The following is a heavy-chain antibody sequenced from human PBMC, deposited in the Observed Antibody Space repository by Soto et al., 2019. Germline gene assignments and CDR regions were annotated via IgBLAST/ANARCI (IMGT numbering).Heavy chain of an antibody. J-gene: IGHJ6*02. CDR1: GGSISSGDYY. D-gene: IGHD2-15*01. CDR3: ARDHCRGGSCDYGMDV. V-gene: IGHV4-30-4*01. CDR2: VHYTGDT. Sequence: NPSETLSLTCTVSGGSISSGDYYWSWIRQSPGKGLEWIGCVHYTGDTYHNPSLKSRVAISVDTSKNQFSLKLRSVTAADTAVYYCARDHCRGGSCDYGMDVWGQGTTVTVSS.